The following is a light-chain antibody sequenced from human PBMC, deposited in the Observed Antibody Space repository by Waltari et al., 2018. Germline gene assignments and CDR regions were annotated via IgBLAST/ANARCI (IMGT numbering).Light chain of an antibody. CDR2: AAS. CDR1: QDISHY. CDR3: EHFNNYPLT. V-gene: IGKV1-9*01. J-gene: IGKJ4*01. Sequence: DIQLTQSPSFLSASVGDRVTITCRASQDISHYLAWYPLRPGKAPKLLIYAASTLQGGVPSRFSGSGSGTDFTLTISSLQPEDFATYYCEHFNNYPLTFGGGTKVEIK.